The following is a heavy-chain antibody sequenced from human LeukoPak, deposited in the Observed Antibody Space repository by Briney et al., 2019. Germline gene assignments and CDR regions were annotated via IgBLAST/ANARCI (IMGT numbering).Heavy chain of an antibody. CDR2: IKYDGSDI. Sequence: GGSLRLSCAASGFVFSTYWMSWVRQAPGKGREGVANIKYDGSDIFYADSVKGGFTISSDNTRDSLFLQMNSLRAGDTAVYYCAREAGHGMDVWGQGTTVTVSS. V-gene: IGHV3-7*01. J-gene: IGHJ6*02. CDR3: AREAGHGMDV. D-gene: IGHD6-19*01. CDR1: GFVFSTYW.